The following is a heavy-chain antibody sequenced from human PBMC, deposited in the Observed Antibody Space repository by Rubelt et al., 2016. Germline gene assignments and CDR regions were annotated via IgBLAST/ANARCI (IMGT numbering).Heavy chain of an antibody. D-gene: IGHD5-18*01. CDR2: INHSGST. Sequence: QVQLQQWGAGLLKPSETLSLTCAVYGGSFSGYCWSWIRQPPGQGLEWIGEINHSGSTNYNPSLKSRVTISVDTSKNQFPLKLSSGTAADTAVDYCARSGSSYGSETFDYWGQGTLVTVSS. V-gene: IGHV4-34*01. CDR1: GGSFSGYC. J-gene: IGHJ4*02. CDR3: ARSGSSYGSETFDY.